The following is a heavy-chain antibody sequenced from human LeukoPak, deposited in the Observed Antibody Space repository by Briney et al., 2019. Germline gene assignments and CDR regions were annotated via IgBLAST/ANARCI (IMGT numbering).Heavy chain of an antibody. V-gene: IGHV3-23*01. J-gene: IGHJ4*02. CDR1: GFTFSSYA. D-gene: IGHD6-19*01. CDR3: AKVSSGWSLDY. Sequence: GGSLRLSCAASGFTFSSYAMSWVRQTPAMGLEWVSAISGSGGTTYYADSLKGRFTISRDNSKNTLYLQMSSLRGEDTAVYYCAKVSSGWSLDYWGQGTLVTVSS. CDR2: ISGSGGTT.